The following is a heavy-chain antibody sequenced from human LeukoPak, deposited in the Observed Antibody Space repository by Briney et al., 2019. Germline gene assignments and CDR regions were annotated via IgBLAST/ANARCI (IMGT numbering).Heavy chain of an antibody. D-gene: IGHD6-13*01. CDR1: GFTFSSYA. J-gene: IGHJ4*02. CDR2: ISYDGSNK. V-gene: IGHV3-30*04. CDR3: ARDPTNLYSTSWYGFDY. Sequence: SGGSLRLSCAASGFTFSSYAMHWVRQAPGKGLEWVAVISYDGSNKYYADSVKGRFTISRDNAKNSLYLQMNSLRAEDTAVYYCARDPTNLYSTSWYGFDYWGQGTLVTVSS.